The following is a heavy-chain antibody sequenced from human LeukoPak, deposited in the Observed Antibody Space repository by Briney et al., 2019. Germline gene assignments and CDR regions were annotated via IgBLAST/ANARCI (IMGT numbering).Heavy chain of an antibody. D-gene: IGHD6-19*01. CDR3: ASNIAVATVTDY. Sequence: GSLRFSCAVSGFIVSSTYMTWVRQAPGKGLEWIGSIYYSGSTYYNPSLKSRVTISVDTSKNQFSLKLSSVTAADTAVYYCASNIAVATVTDYWGQGTLVTVSS. J-gene: IGHJ4*02. V-gene: IGHV4-39*01. CDR1: GFIVSSTY. CDR2: IYYSGST.